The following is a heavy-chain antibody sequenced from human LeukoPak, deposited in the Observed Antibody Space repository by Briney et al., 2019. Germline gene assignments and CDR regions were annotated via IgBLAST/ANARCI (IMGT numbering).Heavy chain of an antibody. CDR2: ISAYNGNT. CDR3: AIGVGSSWWLCVY. CDR1: GYTFTRYG. J-gene: IGHJ4*02. Sequence: ASVKVSCKASGYTFTRYGISWVRQAPGQGLEWMGQISAYNGNTNYAQKLQGRVTMTTDTSPSTDYMELRSLRSDDTAVYYCAIGVGSSWWLCVYWGQGTLVTVSS. V-gene: IGHV1-18*01. D-gene: IGHD6-13*01.